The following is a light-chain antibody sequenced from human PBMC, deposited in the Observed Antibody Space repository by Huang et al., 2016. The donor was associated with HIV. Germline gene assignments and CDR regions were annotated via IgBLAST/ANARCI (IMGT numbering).Light chain of an antibody. Sequence: IRMTQSPSSLSASTGDRVTIACRANQDINDYLAWYKQRPGGVPQLLIYGTSVLQSGGPSRFSGNGSGTDFTLTISCLQSEDVAIYYCQQYYTYPLIFGPGTKVDIK. CDR3: QQYYTYPLI. CDR2: GTS. V-gene: IGKV1-8*01. CDR1: QDINDY. J-gene: IGKJ3*01.